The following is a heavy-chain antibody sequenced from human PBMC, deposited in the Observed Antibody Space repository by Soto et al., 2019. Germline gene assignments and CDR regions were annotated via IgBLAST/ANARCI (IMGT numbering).Heavy chain of an antibody. D-gene: IGHD3-10*01. J-gene: IGHJ6*02. Sequence: GGSLRLSCAASGFTFSSYGMHWVRQAPGKGLEWVAVIWYDGSNKYYADSVKGRFTISRDNSKNTLYLQMNSLRAEDTAVYYCARVLRREYYGSGSYNSYYYSGLDVSGQGTTVTVSS. CDR2: IWYDGSNK. CDR3: ARVLRREYYGSGSYNSYYYSGLDV. V-gene: IGHV3-33*01. CDR1: GFTFSSYG.